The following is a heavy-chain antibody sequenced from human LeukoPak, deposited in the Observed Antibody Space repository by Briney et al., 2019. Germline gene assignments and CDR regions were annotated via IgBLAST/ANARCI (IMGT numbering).Heavy chain of an antibody. CDR1: GFTFSSYW. V-gene: IGHV3-74*01. J-gene: IGHJ4*02. Sequence: GGSLRLSCAASGFTFSSYWMHWVRQAPGKGLVWVSRINSDGSSTSCADSVKGRFTISRDNAKNTLYLQMNSLRAEDTAVYYCARDRGYDILTNWGQGTLVTVSS. CDR2: INSDGSST. D-gene: IGHD3-9*01. CDR3: ARDRGYDILTN.